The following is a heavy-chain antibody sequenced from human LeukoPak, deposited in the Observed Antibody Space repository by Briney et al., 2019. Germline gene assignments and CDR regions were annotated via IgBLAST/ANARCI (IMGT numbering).Heavy chain of an antibody. CDR3: AKEVRYYYYMDV. CDR2: ISSSSSYI. CDR1: GFTFSSYS. J-gene: IGHJ6*03. V-gene: IGHV3-21*04. Sequence: GGSLRLSCAASGFTFSSYSMNWVRQAPGKGLEWVSSISSSSSYIYYADSVKGRFTISRDNAKNSLYLQMNSPRAEDMALYYCAKEVRYYYYMDVWGKGTTVTVSS.